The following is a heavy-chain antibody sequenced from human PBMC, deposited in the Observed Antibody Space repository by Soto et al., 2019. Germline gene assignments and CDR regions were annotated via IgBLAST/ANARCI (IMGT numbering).Heavy chain of an antibody. CDR3: ARGPLLDYGSRRPKWPY. J-gene: IGHJ4*02. Sequence: SETLSLTCAVYGGSFSGYYWSWIRQPPGKGLEWIGEINHSGSTNYNPSLKSRVTISVDTSKNQFSLKLSSVTAADTAVYYCARGPLLDYGSRRPKWPYWGQGTLVT. CDR1: GGSFSGYY. D-gene: IGHD3-10*01. CDR2: INHSGST. V-gene: IGHV4-34*01.